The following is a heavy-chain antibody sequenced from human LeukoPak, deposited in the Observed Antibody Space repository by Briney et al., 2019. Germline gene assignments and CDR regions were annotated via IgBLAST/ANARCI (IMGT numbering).Heavy chain of an antibody. CDR1: GVSISSYY. CDR3: ARFLDYYGSGSLDY. CDR2: IYYSGST. D-gene: IGHD3-10*01. Sequence: SETLSLTCTVSGVSISSYYWSWIRQPPGKGLEWIGYIYYSGSTNYNPSLKSRVTISVDTSKNQFSLKLSSVTAADTAVYYCARFLDYYGSGSLDYWGQGTLVTVSS. J-gene: IGHJ4*02. V-gene: IGHV4-59*01.